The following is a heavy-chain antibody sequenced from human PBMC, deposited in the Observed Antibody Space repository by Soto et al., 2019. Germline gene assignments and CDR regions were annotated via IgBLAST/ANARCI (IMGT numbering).Heavy chain of an antibody. J-gene: IGHJ4*02. D-gene: IGHD5-12*01. CDR3: ARVVVRGYDEGYFDY. CDR2: IYYSGST. Sequence: QVQLQESGPGLVKPSETLSLTCTVSGGSISSYYWSWIRQPPGKGLEWIGYIYYSGSTNYNPSLKSRVTISVDTSKNQFSLKLSSVTAADTAVYYCARVVVRGYDEGYFDYWGQGTLVTVSS. CDR1: GGSISSYY. V-gene: IGHV4-59*01.